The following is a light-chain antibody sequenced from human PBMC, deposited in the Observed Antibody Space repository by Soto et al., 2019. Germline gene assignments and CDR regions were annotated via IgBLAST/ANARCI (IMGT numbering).Light chain of an antibody. J-gene: IGKJ3*01. CDR3: QQYGSSPFT. CDR2: GAS. CDR1: QSVSSNY. V-gene: IGKV3-20*01. Sequence: EIVLTQSPGTLSLSPGERATLSCRASQSVSSNYLAWYQQKPGQAPRLLIYGASTRATGIPDRFSGSGSGTDFTLTIRRVEPEDVAVYYCQQYGSSPFTFGPGTKVDIK.